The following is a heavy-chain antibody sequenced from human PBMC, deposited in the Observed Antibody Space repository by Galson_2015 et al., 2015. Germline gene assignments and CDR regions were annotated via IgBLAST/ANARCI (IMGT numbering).Heavy chain of an antibody. CDR2: ISYDGSNK. V-gene: IGHV3-30*01. D-gene: IGHD3-3*01. Sequence: SLRLSCAASGFTFSSYAMHWVRQAPGKGLEWVAVISYDGSNKYYADSVKGRFTISRDNSKNTLYLQMNSLRAEDTAVYYCARDRGSGRFLEWLLDYWGQGTLVTVSS. CDR3: ARDRGSGRFLEWLLDY. J-gene: IGHJ4*02. CDR1: GFTFSSYA.